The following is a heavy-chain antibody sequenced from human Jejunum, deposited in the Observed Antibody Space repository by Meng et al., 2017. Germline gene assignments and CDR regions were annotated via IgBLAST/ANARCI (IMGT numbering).Heavy chain of an antibody. CDR1: GDSLSSNSAG. Sequence: QLQLQQSGPGLVKPSQTPSLTCSISGDSLSSNSAGWNWIRQSPSRGLEWLGRTYYRSKWYIDYAVSVKSRITINPDTSKNQFSLHLNSVTPEDTAVYYCAGGGLVRSTRGYFDYWGQGTLVTVSS. V-gene: IGHV6-1*01. CDR3: AGGGLVRSTRGYFDY. D-gene: IGHD1-26*01. CDR2: TYYRSKWYI. J-gene: IGHJ4*02.